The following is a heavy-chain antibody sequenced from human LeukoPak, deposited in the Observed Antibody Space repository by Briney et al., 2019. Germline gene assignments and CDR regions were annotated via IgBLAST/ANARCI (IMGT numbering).Heavy chain of an antibody. Sequence: GASVKVSCKASGGTFTSYAISWVRQAPGQGLEWMGGIIPIFGTANYAQKFQGRVTITSEESTSTDYMELSSLRSEHTAVSYCARVLQYYYDSSGYVDWGQGTLVTVSS. V-gene: IGHV1-69*13. CDR2: IIPIFGTA. J-gene: IGHJ4*02. CDR3: ARVLQYYYDSSGYVD. D-gene: IGHD3-22*01. CDR1: GGTFTSYA.